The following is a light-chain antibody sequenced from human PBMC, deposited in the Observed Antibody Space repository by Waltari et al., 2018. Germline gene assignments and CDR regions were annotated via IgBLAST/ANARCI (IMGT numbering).Light chain of an antibody. CDR2: GAS. CDR1: QSVSSSY. V-gene: IGKV3-20*01. Sequence: EIVLTQSPGTLSLSPGEGATLSCRASQSVSSSYLAWDQQNPDQAHRLVIYGASSRATGISDRFSGSGSTTVITLTISRLAHEYFAEYYCQQYGSLLITFGQGTRLEIK. J-gene: IGKJ5*01. CDR3: QQYGSLLIT.